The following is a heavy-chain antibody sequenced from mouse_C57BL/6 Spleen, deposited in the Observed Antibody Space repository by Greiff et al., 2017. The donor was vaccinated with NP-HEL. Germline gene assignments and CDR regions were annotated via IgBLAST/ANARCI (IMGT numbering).Heavy chain of an antibody. J-gene: IGHJ2*01. CDR3: ARGRTTVVAPDY. CDR2: IYPRSGNT. D-gene: IGHD1-1*01. Sequence: QVHVKQSGAELARPGASVKLSCKASGYTFTSYGISWVKQRTGQGLEWIGEIYPRSGNTYYNEKFKGKATLTADKSSSTAYMELRSLTSEDSAVYFCARGRTTVVAPDYWGQGTTLTVSS. V-gene: IGHV1-81*01. CDR1: GYTFTSYG.